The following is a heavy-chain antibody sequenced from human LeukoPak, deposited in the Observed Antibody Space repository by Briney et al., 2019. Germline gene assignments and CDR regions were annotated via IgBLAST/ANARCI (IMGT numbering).Heavy chain of an antibody. CDR1: GFTFSDYW. Sequence: PGGSLRLSCAASGFTFSDYWMDWVRQAPGKGLVWVSRTKSDGSSIMYADSVRGRFTISRDNAKNTLYLQMNSLRAEDTAVYYCAFLPPGHWGQGTLVTVSS. CDR3: AFLPPGH. V-gene: IGHV3-74*03. J-gene: IGHJ1*01. D-gene: IGHD3-3*01. CDR2: TKSDGSSI.